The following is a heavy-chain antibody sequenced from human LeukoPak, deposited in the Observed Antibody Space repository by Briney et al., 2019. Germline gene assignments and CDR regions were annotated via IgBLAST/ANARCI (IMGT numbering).Heavy chain of an antibody. V-gene: IGHV4-34*01. CDR1: GGSFSDYY. CDR2: INDSGST. CDR3: ARAYYYYMDV. J-gene: IGHJ6*03. Sequence: SETLSLTCAVYGGSFSDYYRSWIRQPPGKGLEWIGEINDSGSTYYNPSLRSRVTMSIDTSKNQFSLKLTSVTAADTAVYYCARAYYYYMDVWGKGITVTVSS.